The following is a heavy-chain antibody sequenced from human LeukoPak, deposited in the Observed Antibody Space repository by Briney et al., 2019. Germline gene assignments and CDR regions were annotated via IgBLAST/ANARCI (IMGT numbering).Heavy chain of an antibody. CDR1: GYTLTELS. CDR3: ATGEPNRYYYDSSGYLGY. V-gene: IGHV1-24*01. Sequence: ASVKVSCKVSGYTLTELSMHWVRRAPGKGLEWMGGFDPEDGETIYAQKFQGRVTMTEDTSTDTAYMELSSLRSEDTAVYYCATGEPNRYYYDSSGYLGYWGQGTLVTVSS. J-gene: IGHJ4*02. D-gene: IGHD3-22*01. CDR2: FDPEDGET.